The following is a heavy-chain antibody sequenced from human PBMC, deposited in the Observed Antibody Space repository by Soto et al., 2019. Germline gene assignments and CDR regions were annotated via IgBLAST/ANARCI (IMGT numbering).Heavy chain of an antibody. CDR3: ARAGHQLAYGMDV. Sequence: EVQLVESGGGLVQPGGSLRLSCAASGFTFSSYDMHWVRQATGKGLEWVSAIGTAGDTYYPGSVKGRFTISRENAKNSLYLQMNSLRAGDTAVYYCARAGHQLAYGMDVWGQGTTVTVSS. D-gene: IGHD6-13*01. CDR1: GFTFSSYD. CDR2: IGTAGDT. J-gene: IGHJ6*02. V-gene: IGHV3-13*04.